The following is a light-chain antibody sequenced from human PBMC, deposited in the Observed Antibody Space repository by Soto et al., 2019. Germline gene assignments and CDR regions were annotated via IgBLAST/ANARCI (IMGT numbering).Light chain of an antibody. CDR1: SSDVGSFDS. CDR3: SSFTTSSTLV. V-gene: IGLV2-14*01. J-gene: IGLJ1*01. CDR2: DVS. Sequence: QSALTRPASVSGSPGQPITISCTGTSSDVGSFDSVAWYQHNPGKAPKLMIYDVSNRPSGVSSRFSGSKSGNTASLSISGLQTEDEANYYCSSFTTSSTLVFGTGTKLTVL.